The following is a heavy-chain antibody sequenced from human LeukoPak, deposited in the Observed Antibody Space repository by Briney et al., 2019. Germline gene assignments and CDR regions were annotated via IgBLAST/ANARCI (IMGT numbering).Heavy chain of an antibody. CDR3: ARDLGGYYGSGAFDY. D-gene: IGHD3-10*01. V-gene: IGHV3-66*01. J-gene: IGHJ4*02. CDR1: GFTVSSNY. Sequence: GGSLRLSCAASGFTVSSNYMSWVRQAPGKGLEWVSVIYSCGSTYYADSVKGRFTISRDNSKNTLYLQMNSLRAEDTAVYYCARDLGGYYGSGAFDYWGQGTLVTVSS. CDR2: IYSCGST.